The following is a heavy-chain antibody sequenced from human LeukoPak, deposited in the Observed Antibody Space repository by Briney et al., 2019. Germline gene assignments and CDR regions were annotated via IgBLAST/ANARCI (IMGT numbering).Heavy chain of an antibody. CDR3: ARDRVLRFLEWTKRYYFDY. J-gene: IGHJ4*02. V-gene: IGHV1-18*01. CDR1: GYTFTSYG. CDR2: ISAYNGNT. D-gene: IGHD3-3*01. Sequence: GASVKVSCKASGYTFTSYGISWVRQAPGQGLEWMGWISAYNGNTNYAQKLQGRVTMTTDTSTSTAYMELRSLRSDDTAVYYCARDRVLRFLEWTKRYYFDYWGQGTLVTVSS.